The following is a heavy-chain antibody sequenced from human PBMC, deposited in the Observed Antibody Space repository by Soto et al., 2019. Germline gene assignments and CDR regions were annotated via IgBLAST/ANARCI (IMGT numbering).Heavy chain of an antibody. D-gene: IGHD6-13*01. J-gene: IGHJ6*02. Sequence: ASVKVSCKASGYTFINYGVSWVRQAPGQGHEWMGWISAYNGDKKYAQNVQGRVTLTTDTSTSTAYMEMRTLRSDDTAAYYCARDGRHTPAVGDVWGQGRTVTVS. V-gene: IGHV1-18*01. CDR3: ARDGRHTPAVGDV. CDR2: ISAYNGDK. CDR1: GYTFINYG.